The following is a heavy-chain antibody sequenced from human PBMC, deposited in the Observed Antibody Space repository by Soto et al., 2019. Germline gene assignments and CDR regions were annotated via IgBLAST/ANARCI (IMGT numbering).Heavy chain of an antibody. CDR2: INAGNGNT. V-gene: IGHV1-3*01. D-gene: IGHD3-3*01. CDR1: GYTFTSYA. Sequence: QVQLVQSGAEVKKPGASVKVSCKASGYTFTSYAMHWVRQAPGQRLEGIGWINAGNGNTKYSQKFQGRVTITRDTSASTAYMELSSLRAEDTVVYYCAREYYHFCGGYFSVGYFDYWGHGTLVTVSS. J-gene: IGHJ4*03. CDR3: AREYYHFCGGYFSVGYFDY.